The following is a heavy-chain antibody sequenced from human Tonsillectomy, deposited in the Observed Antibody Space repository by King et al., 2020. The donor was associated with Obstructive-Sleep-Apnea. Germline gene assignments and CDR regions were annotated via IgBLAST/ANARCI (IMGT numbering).Heavy chain of an antibody. J-gene: IGHJ4*02. CDR2: ILYDGSDK. D-gene: IGHD3-16*01. CDR1: GFTFSSYD. V-gene: IGHV3-30*02. CDR3: ARNDMITFGGPMIDY. Sequence: VQLVESGGGVVQPGGSLRLSCAASGFTFSSYDTHWVRQTPGKGLEWVAFILYDGSDKYYADSVQGRFTISRDNSKNKLYLQLNSLRAEDTAVYYCARNDMITFGGPMIDYWGQGTLVTVSS.